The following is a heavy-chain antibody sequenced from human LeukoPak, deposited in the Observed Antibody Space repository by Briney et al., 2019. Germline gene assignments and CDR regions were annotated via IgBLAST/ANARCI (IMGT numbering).Heavy chain of an antibody. D-gene: IGHD2-2*02. J-gene: IGHJ6*03. V-gene: IGHV3-7*01. CDR2: IKQDGSEK. CDR3: ARTETLIVAVPAAIGAKFDYYYYMDV. CDR1: GFTFDDYA. Sequence: PGGSLRLSCAASGFTFDDYAMHWVRQAPGKGLEWVANIKQDGSEKYYVDSVKGRFTISRDNAKNSLYLQMNSLRAEDTAVYYCARTETLIVAVPAAIGAKFDYYYYMDVWGKGTTVTVSS.